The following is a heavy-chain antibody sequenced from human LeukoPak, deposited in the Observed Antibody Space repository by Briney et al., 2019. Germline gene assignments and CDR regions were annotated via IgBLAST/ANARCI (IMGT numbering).Heavy chain of an antibody. Sequence: PGGSLRLSCAASGFTFSTYWMSWVRQPPGKGLEWVANIKQDGSDKYYVDSVKGRFTISRDNAKNSLYLQLNILRAEDTAVYYCARASAYCFGPSCHEMYYDYYMDVWGKGTTVTVSS. J-gene: IGHJ6*03. CDR3: ARASAYCFGPSCHEMYYDYYMDV. V-gene: IGHV3-7*01. CDR1: GFTFSTYW. CDR2: IKQDGSDK. D-gene: IGHD2-15*01.